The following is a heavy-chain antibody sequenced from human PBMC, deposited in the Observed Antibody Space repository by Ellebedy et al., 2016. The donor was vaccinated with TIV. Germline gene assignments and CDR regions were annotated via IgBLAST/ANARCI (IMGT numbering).Heavy chain of an antibody. J-gene: IGHJ6*02. CDR1: GDFISDNY. Sequence: MPSETLSLTCTVSGDFISDNYWNWVRQSPGKGRGWVGYSYNTGDTNSNGSTKYKPSLKSRVTISVETPKNQVSLRLNSVTTADTAVYYCSRNQVGYNWNFGQSHFTHNGMDVWGPGATVNV. D-gene: IGHD1-7*01. CDR2: SYNTGDTNSNGST. V-gene: IGHV4-59*01. CDR3: SRNQVGYNWNFGQSHFTHNGMDV.